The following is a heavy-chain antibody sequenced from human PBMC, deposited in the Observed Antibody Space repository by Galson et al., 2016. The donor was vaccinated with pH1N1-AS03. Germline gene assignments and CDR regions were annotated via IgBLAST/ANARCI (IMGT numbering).Heavy chain of an antibody. Sequence: SVKVSCKASGYTLTRYYMHWVRQAPGQGLEWMGTIDPSGGPTTYAPKFQDRITITADTSTSTVYMELVSLRSEDTAVYYCARRYYFDYWGQGTLVTVSS. D-gene: IGHD3-16*02. CDR2: IDPSGGPT. CDR1: GYTLTRYY. J-gene: IGHJ4*02. CDR3: ARRYYFDY. V-gene: IGHV1-46*01.